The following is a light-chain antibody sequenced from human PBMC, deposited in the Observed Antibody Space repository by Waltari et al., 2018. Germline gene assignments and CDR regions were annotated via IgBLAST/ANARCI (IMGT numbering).Light chain of an antibody. V-gene: IGKV1-17*01. J-gene: IGKJ1*01. CDR2: VTS. Sequence: DIQMTQSPSSLSASVGDTVTITCRASQGISSYLNWFQQKPGKAPRLLIYVTSNLETGVPSRFSGSGSGTEFTLTISSLQPEDFASYYCLQHNNYPWTFGQGTKVEIK. CDR1: QGISSY. CDR3: LQHNNYPWT.